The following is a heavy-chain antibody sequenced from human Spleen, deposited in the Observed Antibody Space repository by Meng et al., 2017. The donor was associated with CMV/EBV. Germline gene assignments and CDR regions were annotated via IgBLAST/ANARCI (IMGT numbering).Heavy chain of an antibody. CDR1: GFSFGGFT. Sequence: GESLKISCVASGFSFGGFTMNWVRQAPGKGLEWISSISLSSAYIEYADSLKGRFTISRDNAKNSLYLQMNSLRAEDTAVYYCARDPVSSIVVVPAAIRGAFDIWGQGTMVTVSS. CDR3: ARDPVSSIVVVPAAIRGAFDI. D-gene: IGHD2-2*01. V-gene: IGHV3-21*01. J-gene: IGHJ3*02. CDR2: ISLSSAYI.